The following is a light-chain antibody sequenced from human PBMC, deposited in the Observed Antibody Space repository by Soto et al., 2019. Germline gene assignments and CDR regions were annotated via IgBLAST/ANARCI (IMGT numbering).Light chain of an antibody. CDR3: SSYTTSSIPGV. V-gene: IGLV2-14*03. CDR2: EVG. J-gene: IGLJ3*02. Sequence: QSALTQPASVSGSPGQSITISCTGTSRDVGAYNYVSWYQQHPGKAPKLMIYEVGNRPSGVSNRCSGSKSANTASLTISGLQAEDEAEYYCSSYTTSSIPGVFGGGTKLTVL. CDR1: SRDVGAYNY.